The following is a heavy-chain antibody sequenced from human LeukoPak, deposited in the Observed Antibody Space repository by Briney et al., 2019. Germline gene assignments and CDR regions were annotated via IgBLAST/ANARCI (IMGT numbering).Heavy chain of an antibody. Sequence: ASLKVSCKASGYTFSSNAIHWVRQAPGQRLEWMGWINAGNGDTKYSQKFQSRVTITRDTSASTAYMELSSLRSEDTAVYYCARDTGLGRYYDSSGYYSAGRWFDPWGQGTLVTVSS. CDR3: ARDTGLGRYYDSSGYYSAGRWFDP. CDR2: INAGNGDT. V-gene: IGHV1-3*01. D-gene: IGHD3-22*01. J-gene: IGHJ5*02. CDR1: GYTFSSNA.